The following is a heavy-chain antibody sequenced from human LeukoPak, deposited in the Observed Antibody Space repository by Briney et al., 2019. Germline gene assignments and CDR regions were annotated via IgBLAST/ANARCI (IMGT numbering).Heavy chain of an antibody. D-gene: IGHD4-17*01. CDR2: INHSGST. CDR1: GGSFSGYY. Sequence: SETLSLTCAVYGGSFSGYYWSWIRQPPGKGLEWIGEINHSGSTNYNPSLKSRVTISVDTSKNQFSLKLSSVTAADTAVYYCARASHYGDYEPRPLDYWGQGTLVTVS. V-gene: IGHV4-34*01. CDR3: ARASHYGDYEPRPLDY. J-gene: IGHJ4*02.